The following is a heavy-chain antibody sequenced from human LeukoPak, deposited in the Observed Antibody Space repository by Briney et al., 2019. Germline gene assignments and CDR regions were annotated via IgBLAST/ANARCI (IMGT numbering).Heavy chain of an antibody. J-gene: IGHJ4*02. CDR3: AKDWSCDS. V-gene: IGHV3-23*01. D-gene: IGHD1-26*01. CDR2: IGTSGGTT. CDR1: GFTFSSYA. Sequence: VGSLRLSCAASGFTFSSYAMSWVRQAPGRGLDWVSAIGTSGGTTHYADSVKGRFTISRDNSKNTLYLQMNSLRAEDTAVYYCAKDWSCDSWGQGTLVTVSS.